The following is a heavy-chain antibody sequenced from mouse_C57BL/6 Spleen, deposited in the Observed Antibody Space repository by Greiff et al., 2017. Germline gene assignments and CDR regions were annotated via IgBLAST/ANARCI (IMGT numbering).Heavy chain of an antibody. CDR1: GYAFTNYL. D-gene: IGHD2-12*01. Sequence: QVQLQQSGAELVRPGTSVKVSCKASGYAFTNYLIEWVKQRPGQGLEWIGVINPGSGGTNYNEKFKGKATLTADKSSSTAYMQLSSLTSEDSAVYFCARSYDGLDYWGQGTTLTVSS. CDR3: ARSYDGLDY. J-gene: IGHJ2*01. CDR2: INPGSGGT. V-gene: IGHV1-54*01.